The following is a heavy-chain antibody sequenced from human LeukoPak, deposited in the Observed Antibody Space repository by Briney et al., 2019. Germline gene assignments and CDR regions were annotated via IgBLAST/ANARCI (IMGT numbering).Heavy chain of an antibody. Sequence: SETLSLTCTVSGGSISSGDYYWSWIRQPPGKGLEWIGYIYYSGSTYYNPSLKSRVTISVDTSKNQFSLKLSSVTAADTAMYYCARKGVTMVRGGLDYWGQGTLVTVSS. CDR1: GGSISSGDYY. CDR2: IYYSGST. V-gene: IGHV4-30-4*01. D-gene: IGHD3-10*01. J-gene: IGHJ4*02. CDR3: ARKGVTMVRGGLDY.